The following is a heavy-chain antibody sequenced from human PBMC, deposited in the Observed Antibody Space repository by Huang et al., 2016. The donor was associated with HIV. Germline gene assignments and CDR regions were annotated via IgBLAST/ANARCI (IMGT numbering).Heavy chain of an antibody. J-gene: IGHJ3*02. CDR2: LVPRLSVT. CDR3: AREGQTWYGKPIAAFEI. D-gene: IGHD1-20*01. CDR1: GGTFNTLA. V-gene: IGHV1-69*10. Sequence: VQLVQSGTEVRRPGSSVRVSCRASGGTFNTLAFNWVRQAHGQGLEDMGGLVPRLSVTNYAERFQDRLTSSAEKSTNTVYMELRSLRSADTGVFFCAREGQTWYGKPIAAFEIWGQGTTVIVSS.